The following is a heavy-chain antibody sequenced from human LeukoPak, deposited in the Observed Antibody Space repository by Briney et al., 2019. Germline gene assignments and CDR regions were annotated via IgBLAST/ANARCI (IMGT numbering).Heavy chain of an antibody. CDR1: GYTFTSNY. D-gene: IGHD3-9*01. V-gene: IGHV1-46*01. J-gene: IGHJ4*02. CDR3: AMDDILTGYI. Sequence: ASVKLSCKAFGYTFTSNYMHWVRQAPGQGPEWMGVISPSGGSTTYAQKFQGRVTLTRDMSTSTDYLELSSLRSEDTAVYYCAMDDILTGYIWGQGTLVTVSS. CDR2: ISPSGGST.